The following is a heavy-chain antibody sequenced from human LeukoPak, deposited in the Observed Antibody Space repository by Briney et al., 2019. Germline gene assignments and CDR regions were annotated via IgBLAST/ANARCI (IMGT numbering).Heavy chain of an antibody. CDR3: ARADRTSWFDY. CDR2: ISNSGSST. J-gene: IGHJ4*02. CDR1: RFTFSDYY. Sequence: GGSLRLSCAASRFTFSDYYMVWIRQAPREDLEWVSYISNSGSSTKYADSVKGRFTISRDNAKNSLSLQMNSVRPEDTAVYYCARADRTSWFDYWGQGTLVTVSS. D-gene: IGHD2-2*01. V-gene: IGHV3-11*05.